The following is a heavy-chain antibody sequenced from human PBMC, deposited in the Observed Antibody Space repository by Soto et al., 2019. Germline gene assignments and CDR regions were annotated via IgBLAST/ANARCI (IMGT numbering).Heavy chain of an antibody. V-gene: IGHV1-2*02. D-gene: IGHD3-22*01. CDR2: INPNSGGK. CDR3: ATYLIHMIVVVPPDI. J-gene: IGHJ3*02. Sequence: ASLSVSCNPSGYTFTGYYMHWLRQAPRQGLEWMGCINPNSGGKNYAQKFQGRVTMTRDTSISTGDMELSRVRSDDTAVYYCATYLIHMIVVVPPDIWGQGTMVTVSS. CDR1: GYTFTGYY.